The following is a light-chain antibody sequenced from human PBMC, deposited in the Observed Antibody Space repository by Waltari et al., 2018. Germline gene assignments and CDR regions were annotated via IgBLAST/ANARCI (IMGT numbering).Light chain of an antibody. V-gene: IGLV2-14*01. CDR3: SSYRTTNTWV. CDR1: SSDVGGYHY. Sequence: QSALTQPASVSGSPAQSITISCTGTSSDVGGYHYVPWYQQRPGKAPKLIIYEVNNRPSGVSNRLSGSKSGHTASLTISGLQPEDEADYYCSSYRTTNTWVFGGGTKLTVL. J-gene: IGLJ3*02. CDR2: EVN.